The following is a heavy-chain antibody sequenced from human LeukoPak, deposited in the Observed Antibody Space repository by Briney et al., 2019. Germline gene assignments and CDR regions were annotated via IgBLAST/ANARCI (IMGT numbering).Heavy chain of an antibody. D-gene: IGHD6-6*01. CDR1: GFTLSSYE. CDR3: VRDQGSWSIAAHLDTFDM. Sequence: GGSLRLSCTVSGFTLSSYEMTWFRQAPGKGLEWVSYITSSSSAKYYAASVRGRFTISRDNAKNSLYLQMNSLTAEDTAVYFCVRDQGSWSIAAHLDTFDMWGQGTMVTVSS. V-gene: IGHV3-48*01. J-gene: IGHJ3*02. CDR2: ITSSSSAK.